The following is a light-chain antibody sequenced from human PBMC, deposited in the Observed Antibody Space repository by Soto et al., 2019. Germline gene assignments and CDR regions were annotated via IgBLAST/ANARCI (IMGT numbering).Light chain of an antibody. V-gene: IGKV1-5*03. J-gene: IGKJ2*01. CDR2: KAS. CDR3: QQDKSYSNT. Sequence: DIQMTQSPSTLSASVGDRVTITCRASQSISSWLAWYQQKPWKAPKLLIYKASRLESGVPSRFIGSGSGTEFTLTISSLQPDDFANYSCQQDKSYSNTFGQGNPLHIK. CDR1: QSISSW.